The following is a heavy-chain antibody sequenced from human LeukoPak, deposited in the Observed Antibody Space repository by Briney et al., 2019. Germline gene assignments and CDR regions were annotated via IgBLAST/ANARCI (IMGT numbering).Heavy chain of an antibody. J-gene: IGHJ5*02. D-gene: IGHD3-22*01. CDR3: ARGKTYHYDSSGPNGWFDP. V-gene: IGHV4-59*01. CDR1: GGSISSYY. Sequence: SETLSLTCTVSGGSISSYYWSWIRQPPGKGLEWIGYIYYSGSTNYNPSLKSRVTISVDTSKNQFSLKLSSVTAADTAVYYCARGKTYHYDSSGPNGWFDPWGQGTLVTVSS. CDR2: IYYSGST.